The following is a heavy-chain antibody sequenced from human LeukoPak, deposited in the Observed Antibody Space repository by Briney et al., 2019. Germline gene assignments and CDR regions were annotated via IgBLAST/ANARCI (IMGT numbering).Heavy chain of an antibody. CDR3: ARAPGGWSMDV. CDR1: GGSISSYY. Sequence: TSETLSLTCTVSGGSISSYYWSWIRQPPGRGLEWIGYIYYSGSANYNPSLKSRVTISVDTSKNQFSLKLSSVTAADTAVYSWARAPGGWSMDVWGQGTTVTVSS. D-gene: IGHD2-15*01. CDR2: IYYSGSA. V-gene: IGHV4-59*01. J-gene: IGHJ6*02.